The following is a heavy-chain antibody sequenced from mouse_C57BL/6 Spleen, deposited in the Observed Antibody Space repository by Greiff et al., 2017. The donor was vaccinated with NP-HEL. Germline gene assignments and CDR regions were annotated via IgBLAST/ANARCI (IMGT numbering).Heavy chain of an antibody. CDR2: ISSGSSTI. CDR3: ARLRPSYAMDY. J-gene: IGHJ4*01. CDR1: GFTFSDYG. V-gene: IGHV5-17*01. Sequence: EVHLVESGGGLVKPGGSLKLSCAASGFTFSDYGMHWVRQAPEKGLEWVAYISSGSSTIYYADTVKGRFTISRDNAKNTLFLQMTSLRSEDTAMYYCARLRPSYAMDYWGQGTSVTVSS.